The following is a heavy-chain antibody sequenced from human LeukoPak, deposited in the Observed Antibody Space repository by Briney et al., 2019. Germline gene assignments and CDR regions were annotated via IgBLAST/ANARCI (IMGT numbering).Heavy chain of an antibody. V-gene: IGHV1-46*01. D-gene: IGHD3-10*01. CDR3: ARDRVVRGVIKYWFDP. J-gene: IGHJ5*02. CDR2: INPSGGST. CDR1: GYTFTYYY. Sequence: ASVKVSCKASGYTFTYYYMHWVRQAPGQGLEWMGIINPSGGSTSYAQKFQGRVTMTRDTSTSTVYMELSSLRSEDTAVYYCARDRVVRGVIKYWFDPWGQGTLVTVSS.